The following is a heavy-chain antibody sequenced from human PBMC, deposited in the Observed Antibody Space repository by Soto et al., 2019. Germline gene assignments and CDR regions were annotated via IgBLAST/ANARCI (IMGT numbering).Heavy chain of an antibody. V-gene: IGHV1-69*13. D-gene: IGHD3-3*01. CDR1: GGTFSSYA. CDR2: IIPIFGTA. CDR3: ARDLLGSPTRPILEWKFDI. J-gene: IGHJ3*02. Sequence: SVKVSCKASGGTFSSYAISWVRQAPGQGLEWMGGIIPIFGTANYAQKFQGRVTITADESTSTAYMELSSLRSEDTAVYYCARDLLGSPTRPILEWKFDIWGQGTMVTV.